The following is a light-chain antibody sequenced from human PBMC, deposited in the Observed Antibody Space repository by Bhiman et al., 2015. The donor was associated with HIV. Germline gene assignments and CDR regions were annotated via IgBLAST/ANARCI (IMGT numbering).Light chain of an antibody. CDR2: DVS. CDR1: SSDVGGYNY. V-gene: IGLV2-14*03. J-gene: IGLJ1*01. Sequence: QSALTQPASVSGSPGQSITISCTGTSSDVGGYNYVSWYQQHPGKAPKLMIYDVSNRPSGVSNRFSASKSGNTASLTVSGLQAEDEADYYCSSYTSSNTXVFGTGTKVTVL. CDR3: SSYTSSNTXV.